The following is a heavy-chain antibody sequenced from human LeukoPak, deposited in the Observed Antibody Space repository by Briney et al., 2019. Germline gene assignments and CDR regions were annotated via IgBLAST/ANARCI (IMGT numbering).Heavy chain of an antibody. Sequence: GGSLRLSCAASGFTFDDYAMHWVRQAPGKGLEWVSVIYSGGGTYYADSVKGRFTISRDNAKNTVYLQMNSLRVEDTAMYFCASVRLPGDAFDIWGQGTRVTVSS. J-gene: IGHJ3*02. D-gene: IGHD5/OR15-5a*01. CDR3: ASVRLPGDAFDI. V-gene: IGHV3-43D*04. CDR1: GFTFDDYA. CDR2: IYSGGGT.